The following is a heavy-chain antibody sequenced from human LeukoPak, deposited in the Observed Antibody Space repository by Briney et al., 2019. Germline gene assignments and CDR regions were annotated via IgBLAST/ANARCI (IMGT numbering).Heavy chain of an antibody. CDR3: AKDARGYYEVEYFQH. CDR1: GFTFSSYA. D-gene: IGHD3-22*01. Sequence: GGSLRLSCAASGFTFSSYAMSWVRQAPGKGLEWVSAISGGGGNTYYADSVKGRFTISRDNSKNTLYLQMNSLRAEDTAVYYCAKDARGYYEVEYFQHWGQGTLVTVSS. V-gene: IGHV3-23*01. CDR2: ISGGGGNT. J-gene: IGHJ1*01.